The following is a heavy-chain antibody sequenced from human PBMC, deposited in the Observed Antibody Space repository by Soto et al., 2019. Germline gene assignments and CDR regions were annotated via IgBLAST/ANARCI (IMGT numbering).Heavy chain of an antibody. Sequence: ESGGGLVQPGGSLRLSCAAAGFTFSSYDMHWVRQATGKGLEWVSAIGTAGDTYYPVSVKGRFTISRENAKNSLYLQMNSLRAEDTAVYYCARGMLTNFDSWGQGTLVTVSS. CDR2: IGTAGDT. J-gene: IGHJ4*02. CDR1: GFTFSSYD. D-gene: IGHD3-16*01. CDR3: ARGMLTNFDS. V-gene: IGHV3-13*01.